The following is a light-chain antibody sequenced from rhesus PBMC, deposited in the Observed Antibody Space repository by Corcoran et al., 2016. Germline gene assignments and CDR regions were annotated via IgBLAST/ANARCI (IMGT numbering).Light chain of an antibody. J-gene: IGKJ1*01. Sequence: DIQMTQSPSSLSVSVGDKVTITCQASQSISSWLAWYQQKPGKAPKPLIYKASRLESGVPSRFSGSGSGTDFNLTISSLQPEDFGSYYCQQYNRMPPTFGQGTKVEIK. CDR1: QSISSW. V-gene: IGKV1-16*01. CDR2: KAS. CDR3: QQYNRMPPT.